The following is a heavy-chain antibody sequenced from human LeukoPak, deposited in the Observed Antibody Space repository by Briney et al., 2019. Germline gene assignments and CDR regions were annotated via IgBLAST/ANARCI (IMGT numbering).Heavy chain of an antibody. CDR1: GGSISSNSYY. CDR3: ARHRAWWELVGVDY. V-gene: IGHV4-39*01. Sequence: PSETLSLTCAVSGGSISSNSYYWGWLRQPPGKGLEWIGRIYYSGSTYYNPSLKSRVTISVDTSKNQFSLKLSSVTAADTAVYYCARHRAWWELVGVDYWGQGTLVTVSS. CDR2: IYYSGST. D-gene: IGHD1-26*01. J-gene: IGHJ4*02.